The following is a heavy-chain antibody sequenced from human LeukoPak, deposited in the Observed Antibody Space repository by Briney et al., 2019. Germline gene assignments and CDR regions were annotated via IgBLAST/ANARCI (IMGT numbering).Heavy chain of an antibody. CDR2: MNPNSGNT. V-gene: IGHV1-8*01. J-gene: IGHJ5*02. CDR1: GYTFTSHD. D-gene: IGHD3-3*01. Sequence: ASVKVSCKASGYTFTSHDINWVRQATGQGLEWMGWMNPNSGNTGYAQKFQGRVTVTRNTSISTAYMELSSLRSEDTAVYYCARLHYDFWSGPNWFDPWGQGTLVTVSS. CDR3: ARLHYDFWSGPNWFDP.